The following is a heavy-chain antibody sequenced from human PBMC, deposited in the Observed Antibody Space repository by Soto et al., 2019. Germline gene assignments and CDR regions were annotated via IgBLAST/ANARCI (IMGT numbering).Heavy chain of an antibody. Sequence: QVQLQESGPGLVKPSETLSLTCTVSGDSISSHYWSWIRQPPGKGLEWIGHIYNSENTNYNPSLKSRVTISIDTSKNQFSLRLSSVTAADTAVYYCARQRSWYEFQYWGQGTLVTVSS. D-gene: IGHD6-13*01. V-gene: IGHV4-59*11. CDR2: IYNSENT. CDR1: GDSISSHY. J-gene: IGHJ4*02. CDR3: ARQRSWYEFQY.